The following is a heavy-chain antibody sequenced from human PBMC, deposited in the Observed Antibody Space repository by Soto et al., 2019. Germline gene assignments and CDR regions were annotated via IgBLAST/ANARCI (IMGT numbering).Heavy chain of an antibody. Sequence: VKVSCQASGGTLRSYSIRWVRQAPGQRLEWMGGIIPIFGTANYAQKFQGRVTITADESTSTAYMELSSLRSEGTAVYYCARAVIRGYNNGYDFFDYWGQGTLVTVSS. CDR3: ARAVIRGYNNGYDFFDY. D-gene: IGHD5-18*01. CDR2: IIPIFGTA. J-gene: IGHJ4*02. V-gene: IGHV1-69*01. CDR1: GGTLRSYS.